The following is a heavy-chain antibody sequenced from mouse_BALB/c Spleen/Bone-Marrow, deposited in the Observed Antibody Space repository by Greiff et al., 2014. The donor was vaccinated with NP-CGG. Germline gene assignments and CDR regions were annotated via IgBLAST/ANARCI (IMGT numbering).Heavy chain of an antibody. J-gene: IGHJ4*01. V-gene: IGHV5-6*02. CDR1: GFTFSSYG. CDR3: ARHQRYYAMDY. CDR2: ISSGGSNT. Sequence: DVMLVESGGDLVKPGGSLKLSCAASGFTFSSYGMSWGRQTPDKRLEWVATISSGGSNTYYPDSVKGRFTISRDNAKSTLYLQMSSLKSEDTAMYYCARHQRYYAMDYWGQGTSVTVSS.